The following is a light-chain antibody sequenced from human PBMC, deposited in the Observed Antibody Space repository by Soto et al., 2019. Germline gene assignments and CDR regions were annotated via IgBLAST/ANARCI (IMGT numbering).Light chain of an antibody. V-gene: IGKV3-15*01. CDR2: GAS. CDR1: QSVYSN. J-gene: IGKJ4*01. CDR3: HQYNSRPLT. Sequence: EVVMTQSPATLSVSPGERATLSCRASQSVYSNLAWYQQKPGQAPRLLIYGASTRATGLPARFSGSGSGTEFTLTISSLQSEDFAVYYCHQYNSRPLTFGGGTKVEIK.